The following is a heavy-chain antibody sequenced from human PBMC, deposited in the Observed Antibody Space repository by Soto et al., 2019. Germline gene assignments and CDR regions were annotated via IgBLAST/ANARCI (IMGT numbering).Heavy chain of an antibody. V-gene: IGHV3-74*03. J-gene: IGHJ4*02. CDR3: VRDGGQ. Sequence: GGSLRLSCVASGFTFSSSWMHWVRQGPGKGLVWVSRINSDASRITYADSVKGRFTISRDNAKNTLYLQMNSLRADDTAVYYCVRDGGQWGQGTLVTVSS. CDR1: GFTFSSSW. CDR2: INSDASRI. D-gene: IGHD3-16*01.